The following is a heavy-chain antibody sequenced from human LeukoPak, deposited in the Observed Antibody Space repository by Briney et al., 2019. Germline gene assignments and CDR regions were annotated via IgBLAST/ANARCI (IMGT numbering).Heavy chain of an antibody. J-gene: IGHJ3*02. V-gene: IGHV7-4-1*02. CDR1: GYTFSSHA. Sequence: ASVKVFCKAFGYTFSSHAMNWVRQAPGQGLELMGWINTNTGIPTYAQGFAGRFVFSLDTSVTTSYLQITSLKPEDTAVYYCARDLVSAGFDIWGQGTMVTVSS. D-gene: IGHD6-6*01. CDR2: INTNTGIP. CDR3: ARDLVSAGFDI.